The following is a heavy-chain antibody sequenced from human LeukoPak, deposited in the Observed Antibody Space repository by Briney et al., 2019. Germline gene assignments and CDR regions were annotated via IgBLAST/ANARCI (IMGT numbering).Heavy chain of an antibody. CDR1: GGTFTSYT. Sequence: GASVTVSCKASGGTFTSYTMSWVGQAPGQGSEWMGGIIAILGIANYAQKLEGRVTITADKSTRTAYRELSSLRSEDTAVYYCARGIVRGFVVVPAALYGMDVWGQGPTVTVSS. J-gene: IGHJ6*02. CDR2: IIAILGIA. D-gene: IGHD2-2*01. V-gene: IGHV1-69*10. CDR3: ARGIVRGFVVVPAALYGMDV.